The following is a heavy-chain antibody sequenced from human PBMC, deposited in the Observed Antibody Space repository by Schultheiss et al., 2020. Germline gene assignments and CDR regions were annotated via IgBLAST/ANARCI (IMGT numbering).Heavy chain of an antibody. V-gene: IGHV3-21*01. CDR3: ARGGRTYDYIWGSYRYHFDY. CDR1: GFTFSSYA. D-gene: IGHD3-16*02. J-gene: IGHJ4*02. CDR2: ISSSSSYI. Sequence: GGSLRLSCAASGFTFSSYAMHWVRQAPGKGLEWVSSISSSSSYIYYADSVKGRFTISRDNSKNTLYLQMNSLRAEDTAVYYCARGGRTYDYIWGSYRYHFDYWGQGTLVTVSS.